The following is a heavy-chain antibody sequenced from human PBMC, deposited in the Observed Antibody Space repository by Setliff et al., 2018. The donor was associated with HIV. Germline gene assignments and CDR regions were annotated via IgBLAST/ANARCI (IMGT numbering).Heavy chain of an antibody. CDR1: GASLSAFY. V-gene: IGHV4-4*09. J-gene: IGHJ4*02. CDR3: AGGGQWRPDY. D-gene: IGHD6-19*01. Sequence: SETLSLTCTVSGASLSAFYWSWIRQPPGKGLEWLGYIYSSVGTNYSPSLEGRITISLDTSKSQFPLKLTSVTAADTAIYFCAGGGQWRPDYWGLGTLVTVSS. CDR2: IYSSVGT.